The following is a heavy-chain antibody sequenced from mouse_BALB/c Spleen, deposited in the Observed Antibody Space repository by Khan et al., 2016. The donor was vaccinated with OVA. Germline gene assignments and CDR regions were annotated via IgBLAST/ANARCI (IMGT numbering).Heavy chain of an antibody. CDR2: INPSNGYT. CDR3: AREGAYYMSCGGFSY. D-gene: IGHD2-12*01. CDR1: GYTFTTYS. Sequence: VQLQQSGAELARPGASVKMSCKASGYTFTTYSMHWVKQRPGQGLEWIGYINPSNGYTNYNQKFKEKSTLTADKSSSTAYMQLSSLTSDYSAVYCCAREGAYYMSCGGFSYWGQGTLVTVSA. V-gene: IGHV1-4*01. J-gene: IGHJ3*01.